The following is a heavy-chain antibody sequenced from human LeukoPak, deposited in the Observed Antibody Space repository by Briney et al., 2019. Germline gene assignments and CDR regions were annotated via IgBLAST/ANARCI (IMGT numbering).Heavy chain of an antibody. Sequence: SVKVSCKASGGTFSSYAISWVRQAPGQGLEWMGRIIPILGIANYAQKFQGRVTITADKSTSTAYMELSSLRPEDTAVYYCARSGDEDTAMSIDYWGQGTLVTVSS. CDR2: IIPILGIA. J-gene: IGHJ4*02. V-gene: IGHV1-69*04. D-gene: IGHD5-18*01. CDR1: GGTFSSYA. CDR3: ARSGDEDTAMSIDY.